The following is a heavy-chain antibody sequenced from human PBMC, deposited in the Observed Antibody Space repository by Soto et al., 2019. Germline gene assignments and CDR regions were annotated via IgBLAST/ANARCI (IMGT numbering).Heavy chain of an antibody. CDR1: GYTFTSYG. CDR3: ARYSYYDFWSGYPTPDY. V-gene: IGHV1-18*01. CDR2: ISAYNGNT. J-gene: IGHJ4*02. D-gene: IGHD3-3*01. Sequence: GASVKVSCKASGYTFTSYGISWVRQAPGQGLEWMGWISAYNGNTNYAQKLQGRVTMTTDTSTSTAYMELRSLRSDDTAVYYCARYSYYDFWSGYPTPDYWGQGTLVTVSS.